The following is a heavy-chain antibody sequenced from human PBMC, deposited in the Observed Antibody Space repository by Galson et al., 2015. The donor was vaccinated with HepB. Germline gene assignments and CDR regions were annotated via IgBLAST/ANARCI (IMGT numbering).Heavy chain of an antibody. J-gene: IGHJ6*03. V-gene: IGHV2-70*11. D-gene: IGHD6-19*01. CDR3: ARMGIAVAGSPDSYYYYYYMDV. Sequence: PALVKPPQTLTLTCTFSGFSLSTSGMCVSWIRQPPGKALEWLARIDWDDDKYYSTSLKTRLTISKDTSKNQVVLTMTNMDPVDTATYYCARMGIAVAGSPDSYYYYYYMDVWGKGTTVTVSS. CDR1: GFSLSTSGMC. CDR2: IDWDDDK.